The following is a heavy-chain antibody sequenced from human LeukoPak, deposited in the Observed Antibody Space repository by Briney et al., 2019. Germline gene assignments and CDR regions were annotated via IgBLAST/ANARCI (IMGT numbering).Heavy chain of an antibody. CDR2: IYNSGST. J-gene: IGHJ4*02. V-gene: IGHV4-31*03. CDR3: ARSSGAPDY. CDR1: GGSISRGGYY. Sequence: SETLSLTCTVSGGSISRGGYYWSWIRQHPGKGLEWIGYIYNSGSTYYNPSLKSRVTMSVDTSENQFSLKLSSVTAADTAVYYCARSSGAPDYWGQGTLVTVTS. D-gene: IGHD6-19*01.